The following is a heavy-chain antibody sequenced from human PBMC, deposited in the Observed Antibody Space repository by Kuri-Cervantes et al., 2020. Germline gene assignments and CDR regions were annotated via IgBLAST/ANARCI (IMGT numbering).Heavy chain of an antibody. J-gene: IGHJ5*02. Sequence: SETLSLTCTVSGAPIISDFWSWIRQPPGKRLEWVAQIYYSGTTKYNPSLKSRVTISVDTSKNQFSLKLSSVTAADTAVYYCARVGGATEPDPWGKGTLVTVSS. V-gene: IGHV4-59*01. CDR1: GAPIISDF. D-gene: IGHD1-26*01. CDR3: ARVGGATEPDP. CDR2: IYYSGTT.